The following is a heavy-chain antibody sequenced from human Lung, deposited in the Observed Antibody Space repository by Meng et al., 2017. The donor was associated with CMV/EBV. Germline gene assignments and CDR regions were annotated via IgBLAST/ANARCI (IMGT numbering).Heavy chain of an antibody. CDR1: GGSITSYY. CDR2: MYYSRDA. CDR3: ARDWLGGAETYGMDV. J-gene: IGHJ6*02. Sequence: SETLSLXCTVSGGSITSYYWSWIRQPPGKGLEWIAYMYYSRDASYNPSLRSRVTVSVDTSKSQFSLQLSSVTAADTAVYYCARDWLGGAETYGMDVWGQGTTVTVSS. V-gene: IGHV4-59*01. D-gene: IGHD6-19*01.